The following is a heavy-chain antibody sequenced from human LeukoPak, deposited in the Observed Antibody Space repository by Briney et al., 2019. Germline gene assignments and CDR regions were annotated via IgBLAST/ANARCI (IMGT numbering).Heavy chain of an antibody. Sequence: GGSLRLSCAASGFTFSTYGMHWVRQAPGKGLEWVAFIRYDRSNKYYADSVKGRFTISRDNSKNTLYLQMNSLRAEDTAVCYCAKEGTKLWFDYWGQGTLVTVSS. V-gene: IGHV3-30*02. J-gene: IGHJ5*01. CDR3: AKEGTKLWFDY. D-gene: IGHD1-7*01. CDR1: GFTFSTYG. CDR2: IRYDRSNK.